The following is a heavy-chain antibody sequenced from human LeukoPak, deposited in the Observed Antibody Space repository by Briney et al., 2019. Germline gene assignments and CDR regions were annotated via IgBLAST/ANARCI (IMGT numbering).Heavy chain of an antibody. CDR1: GFTFSSYS. J-gene: IGHJ4*02. D-gene: IGHD1-26*01. CDR2: ISSSSSYI. V-gene: IGHV3-21*01. CDR3: ARDPQVGAAPFDY. Sequence: PGGSLRLSCAAPGFTFSSYSMNWVRQAPGKGLEWVSSISSSSSYIYYADSVKGRFTISRDNAKYSLYLQMNSLRAEDTAVYYCARDPQVGAAPFDYWGQGTLVTVSS.